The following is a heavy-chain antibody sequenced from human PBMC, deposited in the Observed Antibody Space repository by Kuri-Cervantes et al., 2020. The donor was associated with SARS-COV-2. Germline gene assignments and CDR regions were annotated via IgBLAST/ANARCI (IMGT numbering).Heavy chain of an antibody. J-gene: IGHJ6*03. V-gene: IGHV3-33*01. CDR2: IWYDGSNK. CDR3: ARGREGVVPATILGLGYFLYFSMDV. CDR1: GFTFSSYG. Sequence: GGSLRLSCAASGFTFSSYGMHWVRQAPGKGLEWVAVIWYDGSNKYYADSVKGRFTISRDNSKNTLYLQMNSLRAEDTAVYYCARGREGVVPATILGLGYFLYFSMDVWGKGTSVTVSS. D-gene: IGHD2-2*01.